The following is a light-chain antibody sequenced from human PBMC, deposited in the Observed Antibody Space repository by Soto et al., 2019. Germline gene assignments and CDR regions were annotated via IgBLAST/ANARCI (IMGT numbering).Light chain of an antibody. CDR1: SGHNNYA. Sequence: QPVLTQSPSASASLGASVKLTCTLSSGHNNYAIAWHQQQPEKGPRYLMKLNSDGSHNKGDGIPDRFSGSSSETERHLTISGLQSEDEADYYCQTWGTAIHDVVFGGGTKLTVL. CDR3: QTWGTAIHDVV. CDR2: LNSDGSH. V-gene: IGLV4-69*01. J-gene: IGLJ2*01.